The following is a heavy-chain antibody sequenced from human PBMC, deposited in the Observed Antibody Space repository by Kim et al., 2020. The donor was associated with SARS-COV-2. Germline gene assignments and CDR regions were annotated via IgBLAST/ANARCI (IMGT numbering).Heavy chain of an antibody. J-gene: IGHJ4*02. Sequence: ASVKVSCKASGYTFTSYDFHWVRQAPGQRLEWMGWIDADNGNTKYSQKFQGRVTITRDTSASTAYMELSSLRSEDTAVYYCARNDDYWGQGTLVTVSS. CDR3: ARNDDY. CDR1: GYTFTSYD. CDR2: IDADNGNT. V-gene: IGHV1-3*01.